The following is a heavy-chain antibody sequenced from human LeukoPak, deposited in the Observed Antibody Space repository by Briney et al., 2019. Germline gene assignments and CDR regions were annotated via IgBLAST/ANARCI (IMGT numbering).Heavy chain of an antibody. CDR3: ARRVGATGPWFDP. J-gene: IGHJ5*02. CDR1: GYSSTSYW. V-gene: IGHV5-51*01. CDR2: IYPGDSDT. D-gene: IGHD1-26*01. Sequence: KGGESLKISCKGSGYSSTSYWIGWVRQMPGKGLEWMGIIYPGDSDTRYSPSFQGQVTISADKSISTAYLQWSSLKASDTAMYYCARRVGATGPWFDPWGQGTLVTVSS.